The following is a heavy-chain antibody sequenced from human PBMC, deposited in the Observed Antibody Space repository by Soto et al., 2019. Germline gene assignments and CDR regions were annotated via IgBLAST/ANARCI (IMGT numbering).Heavy chain of an antibody. V-gene: IGHV4-4*02. CDR2: IHHSGRT. CDR3: ARGGDWKFDY. Sequence: QVQLQESGPELVKPSGTLSLTCAVSGDSISSDKWWSWVRLPPGKGLEWIGEIHHSGRTNCNPSLKSRVTILVEKSKNQVSLELSSMTAADTAVYYCARGGDWKFDYWGHGTLVTVSS. J-gene: IGHJ4*01. D-gene: IGHD2-21*02. CDR1: GDSISSDKW.